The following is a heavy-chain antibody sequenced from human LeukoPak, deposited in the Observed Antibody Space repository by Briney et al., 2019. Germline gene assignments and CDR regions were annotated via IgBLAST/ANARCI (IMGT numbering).Heavy chain of an antibody. V-gene: IGHV4-4*02. J-gene: IGHJ4*02. CDR1: GGSISSSNW. CDR3: ARHDYGAQALFDY. D-gene: IGHD4-17*01. Sequence: PSETLSLTCAVSGGSISSSNWWSWVRQPPGKGLEWIGEIYHSGSTNYNPSLKSRVTISVDTSKNQFSLKLSSVTAADTAVYYCARHDYGAQALFDYWGQGTLVTVSS. CDR2: IYHSGST.